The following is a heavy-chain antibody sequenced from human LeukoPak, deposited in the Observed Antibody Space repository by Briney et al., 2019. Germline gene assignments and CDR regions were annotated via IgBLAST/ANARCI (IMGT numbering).Heavy chain of an antibody. D-gene: IGHD3-10*01. Sequence: GGSLRLSCAASGFTFSNYGMHWVRQTPGKGLEWVTVMAHDGSVQYYTDSVKGRFTISRDDSKNTLYLQMNSLRTEDTAVYYCAGEGFDNWGQGTLVTVSS. CDR1: GFTFSNYG. CDR2: MAHDGSVQ. CDR3: AGEGFDN. J-gene: IGHJ4*02. V-gene: IGHV3-30*03.